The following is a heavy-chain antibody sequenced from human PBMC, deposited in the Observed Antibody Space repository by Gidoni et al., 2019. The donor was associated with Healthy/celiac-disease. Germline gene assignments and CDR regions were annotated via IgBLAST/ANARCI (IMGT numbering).Heavy chain of an antibody. CDR3: VKDLRARIAAAGKEGGFDY. D-gene: IGHD6-13*01. Sequence: EVQLVESWGGLVQPGGSLRLSCSASGFTFSSYALHWVRQAPGKGLEYVSAISSNGGSTYYADSVKGRFTISRDNSKNTLYLQMSSLRAEDTAVYYCVKDLRARIAAAGKEGGFDYWGQGTLVTVSS. CDR2: ISSNGGST. V-gene: IGHV3-64D*06. CDR1: GFTFSSYA. J-gene: IGHJ4*02.